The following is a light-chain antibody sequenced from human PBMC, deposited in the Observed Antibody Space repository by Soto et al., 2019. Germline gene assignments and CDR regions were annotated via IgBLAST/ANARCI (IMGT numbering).Light chain of an antibody. V-gene: IGKV3-20*01. CDR2: GAS. CDR1: QSVSSY. Sequence: EIVLTQSPGTLSLSPGERATPSCRASQSVSSYLAWYQQKPGQAPTLLIYGASTRATGIPDRFSGSGSGTDFTLTISRLEPEDFAVYYCQQYGSSGTFGQGTKVDNK. CDR3: QQYGSSGT. J-gene: IGKJ1*01.